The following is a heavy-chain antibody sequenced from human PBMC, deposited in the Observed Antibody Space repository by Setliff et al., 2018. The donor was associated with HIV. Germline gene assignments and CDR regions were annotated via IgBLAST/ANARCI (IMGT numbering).Heavy chain of an antibody. Sequence: GGSLRLSCSASGFKFSSYAMHWVRQAPGKGLEYVSAITSNMDSTYYGDSVKGRFTIFRDNSKNTLYLQMNSLRADDTAIYYCVKDRTDILTGYGDHWGQGTQVTVSS. CDR3: VKDRTDILTGYGDH. V-gene: IGHV3-64D*09. J-gene: IGHJ4*02. CDR1: GFKFSSYA. CDR2: ITSNMDST. D-gene: IGHD3-9*01.